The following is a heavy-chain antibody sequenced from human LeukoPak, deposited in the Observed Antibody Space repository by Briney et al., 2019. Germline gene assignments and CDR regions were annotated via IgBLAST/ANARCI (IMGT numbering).Heavy chain of an antibody. CDR3: ARAPSYYYYGMDV. Sequence: GGSLRLSCAASGFTVSSNYMSWVRQAPGKGLEWVSVIYSGGRTYYADSVKGRFTISRDNSKNTLYLQMNSLRAEDTAVYYCARAPSYYYYGMDVWGQGTTVTVSS. V-gene: IGHV3-66*01. CDR1: GFTVSSNY. J-gene: IGHJ6*02. CDR2: IYSGGRT.